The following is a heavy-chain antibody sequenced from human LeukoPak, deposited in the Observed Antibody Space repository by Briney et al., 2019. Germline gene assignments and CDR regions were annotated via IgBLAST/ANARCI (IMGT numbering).Heavy chain of an antibody. CDR1: GFTFSIYS. CDR3: ARDALAGEKPEYFFDY. CDR2: IGRTMDTR. J-gene: IGHJ4*02. Sequence: GGSLRLSCAASGFTFSIYSMNWVRQAPGKALEWVSHIGRTMDTRYADSVKGRFTISRDNAKNSVYLQMSGLRAEDTAVYYCARDALAGEKPEYFFDYWGQGTLVTVSS. V-gene: IGHV3-48*04.